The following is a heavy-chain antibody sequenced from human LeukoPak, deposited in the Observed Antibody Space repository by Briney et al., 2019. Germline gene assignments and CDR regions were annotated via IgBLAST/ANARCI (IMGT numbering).Heavy chain of an antibody. D-gene: IGHD6-6*01. CDR3: ARDLSSIASRPRGWYFDL. CDR2: IYTSGAT. Sequence: PSETLSLTCTVSGGSISDYYWNWLRQPAGKGLEWIGRIYTSGATNYNPALNSRVTMSVDTSKKQFSLKLRSVTAADTAVYYCARDLSSIASRPRGWYFDLWGRGTLVTASS. CDR1: GGSISDYY. V-gene: IGHV4-4*07. J-gene: IGHJ2*01.